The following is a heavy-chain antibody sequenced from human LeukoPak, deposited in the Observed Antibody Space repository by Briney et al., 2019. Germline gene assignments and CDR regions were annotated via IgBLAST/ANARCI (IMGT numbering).Heavy chain of an antibody. D-gene: IGHD4-17*01. CDR2: IYSGVLP. V-gene: IGHV3-53*04. Sequence: GGPLRLSCAASGFTVSSNYMSWVRQAPGKGLELFFFIYSGVLPYYPDSVKGRFTLSIHNSNNTLYLQMNSLRAEDTAVYYCARVGGYGDYSFSYWGQGTLVTVSS. CDR3: ARVGGYGDYSFSY. CDR1: GFTVSSNY. J-gene: IGHJ4*02.